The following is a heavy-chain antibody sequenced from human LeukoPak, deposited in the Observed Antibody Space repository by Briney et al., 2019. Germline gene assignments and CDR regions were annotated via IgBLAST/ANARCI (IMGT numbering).Heavy chain of an antibody. CDR2: ISGIGISI. J-gene: IGHJ4*02. CDR3: AKDMHGYDRPVDY. D-gene: IGHD5-24*01. CDR1: GFTFNIHA. V-gene: IGHV3-23*01. Sequence: GASLRLSCAASGFTFNIHAMDWVRQAPGKGLEWVSSISGIGISIYYADSVKGRFTISRDNSKNTVYLQMNRLIAEDTAVYYCAKDMHGYDRPVDYWGRGTQVIVPS.